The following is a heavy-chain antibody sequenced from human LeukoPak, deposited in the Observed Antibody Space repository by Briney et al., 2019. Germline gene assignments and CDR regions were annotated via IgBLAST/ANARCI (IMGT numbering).Heavy chain of an antibody. J-gene: IGHJ6*02. D-gene: IGHD3-10*01. CDR2: ISWNSGTI. CDR1: GFTFDDYA. V-gene: IGHV3-9*01. Sequence: GGSLRLSCAASGFTFDDYAMHWVRQAPGKGLEWVSGISWNSGTIGYADSVKGRFTISRDNAKNSLYLQMNSLRAEGTALYYCAKDMVRGTWYGMDVWGQGTTVTVSS. CDR3: AKDMVRGTWYGMDV.